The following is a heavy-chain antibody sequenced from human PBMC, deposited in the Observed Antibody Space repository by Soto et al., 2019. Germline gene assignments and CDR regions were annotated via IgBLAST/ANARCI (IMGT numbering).Heavy chain of an antibody. J-gene: IGHJ4*02. CDR1: GDTLSYSA. Sequence: QVQLVQSGAEVRKPGSSVRISCTASGDTLSYSAIGWLRQAPGQGLEWMGGITPSFGSPVYARKFQGRVTIGAEHMVLKNLRSDDTAMYFCATFFTAVAYFENWGQGTPGSLSS. CDR3: ATFFTAVAYFEN. V-gene: IGHV1-69*01. CDR2: ITPSFGSP. D-gene: IGHD6-19*01.